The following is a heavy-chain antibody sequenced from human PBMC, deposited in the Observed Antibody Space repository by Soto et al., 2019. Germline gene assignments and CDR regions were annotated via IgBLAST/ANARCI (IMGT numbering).Heavy chain of an antibody. CDR2: IYYSGST. V-gene: IGHV4-59*08. CDR1: GGSISSYY. Sequence: QVQLQESGPGLVKPSETLSLTCTVSGGSISSYYWSWIRQPPGKGLEWIGYIYYSGSTNYNPSLKSRVTISVDTSKNQFSLKLSSVTAADMAVYYCARRYGSRFDYWGQGTLVTVSS. J-gene: IGHJ4*02. CDR3: ARRYGSRFDY. D-gene: IGHD5-18*01.